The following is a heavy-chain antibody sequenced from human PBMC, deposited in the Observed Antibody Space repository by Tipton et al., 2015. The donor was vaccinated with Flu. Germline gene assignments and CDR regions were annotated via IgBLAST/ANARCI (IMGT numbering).Heavy chain of an antibody. V-gene: IGHV4-61*02. CDR3: AGGPWVVTPVDAVDI. D-gene: IGHD4-23*01. Sequence: TLSLTCTVSGASISSDAYYWSWIRQPAGKGREWIGRRYSSGSTNYNPPLKSRVSISLDTSKKQFALKLISVTAADAAGYYCAGGPWVVTPVDAVDIWGPGKLVNVPS. J-gene: IGHJ3*02. CDR2: RYSSGST. CDR1: GASISSDAYY.